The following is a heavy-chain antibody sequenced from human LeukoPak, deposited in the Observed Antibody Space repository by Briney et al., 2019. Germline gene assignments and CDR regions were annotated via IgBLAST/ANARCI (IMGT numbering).Heavy chain of an antibody. D-gene: IGHD5-24*01. J-gene: IGHJ4*02. CDR2: IYYSGST. V-gene: IGHV4-30-4*08. CDR3: ARDGYKMYYFDY. CDR1: GGSISSSSYY. Sequence: SETLSLTCTVSGGSISSSSYYWGWIRQPPGKGLEWIGYIYYSGSTYYNPSLKSRVTISVDTSKNQFSLKLSSVTAADTAVYYCARDGYKMYYFDYWGQGTLVTVSS.